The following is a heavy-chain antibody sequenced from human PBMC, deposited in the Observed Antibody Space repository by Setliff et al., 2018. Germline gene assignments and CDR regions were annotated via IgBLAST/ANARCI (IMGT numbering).Heavy chain of an antibody. Sequence: SETLSLTCTVSGGSISSYYWSWIRQHPGKGLEWIGYIYYSGSTYYNPSLKSRVTISVDTSKNQFSLKLSSVTAADTAVYYCAREAGYYDSSGPVGVPYYYYMDVWGKGTTVTVSS. J-gene: IGHJ6*03. V-gene: IGHV4-59*06. CDR1: GGSISSYY. CDR2: IYYSGST. CDR3: AREAGYYDSSGPVGVPYYYYMDV. D-gene: IGHD3-22*01.